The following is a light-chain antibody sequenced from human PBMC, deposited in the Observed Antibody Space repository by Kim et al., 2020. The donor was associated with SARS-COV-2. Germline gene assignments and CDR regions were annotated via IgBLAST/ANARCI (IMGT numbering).Light chain of an antibody. V-gene: IGLV10-54*04. CDR1: NNTVGNQG. CDR3: SAWDSSLNAWV. J-gene: IGLJ3*02. Sequence: QTATLTCPGNNNTVGNQGAAWLQQHQGHPPKLLSYRNNNRPSGISERFSASRSGDTASLTITGLQPEDETDYYCSAWDSSLNAWVFGGGTQLTVL. CDR2: RNN.